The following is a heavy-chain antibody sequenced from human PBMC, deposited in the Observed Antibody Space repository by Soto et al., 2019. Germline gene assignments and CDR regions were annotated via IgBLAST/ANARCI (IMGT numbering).Heavy chain of an antibody. CDR1: GGSVSNSY. CDR3: ARGYCLSTTCYLDH. J-gene: IGHJ4*02. D-gene: IGHD2-2*01. CDR2: INHRGTT. V-gene: IGHV4-34*01. Sequence: SESLYIGSSVFGGSVSNSYWAWFCTPPGKGLEWIAEINHRGTTNYNPSLKSRVTISADTSKNQFSLNLNSVTAADTAVYYCARGYCLSTTCYLDHWGQGALVTVSS.